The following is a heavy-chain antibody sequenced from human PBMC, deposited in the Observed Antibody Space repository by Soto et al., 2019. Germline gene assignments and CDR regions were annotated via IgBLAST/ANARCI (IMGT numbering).Heavy chain of an antibody. CDR1: GFTFSSCA. CDR2: ISVNGGST. J-gene: IGHJ4*02. Sequence: EVQLLESGGGLVQAGGSLRVSCAASGFTFSSCAMGWVRQAPGKGLEWVSSISVNGGSTYYADSVKGRFTISRDNSKNILYLHMISLRAEDTAVYYCAKERISWYSSGSDSWGQGTLVTVSS. CDR3: AKERISWYSSGSDS. V-gene: IGHV3-23*01. D-gene: IGHD2-15*01.